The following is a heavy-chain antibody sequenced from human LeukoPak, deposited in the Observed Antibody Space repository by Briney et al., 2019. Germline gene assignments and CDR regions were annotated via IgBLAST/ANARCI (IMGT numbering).Heavy chain of an antibody. J-gene: IGHJ4*02. Sequence: SETLSLTCTVSGGSISSYYWSWIRQPPGKGLEWIGYIYYSGSTNYNPSLKSRVTISVDTSKNQFSLKLSSVTAADTAVYYCARVGVGATNFDYWGQGTLVTVSS. V-gene: IGHV4-59*01. CDR2: IYYSGST. D-gene: IGHD1-26*01. CDR1: GGSISSYY. CDR3: ARVGVGATNFDY.